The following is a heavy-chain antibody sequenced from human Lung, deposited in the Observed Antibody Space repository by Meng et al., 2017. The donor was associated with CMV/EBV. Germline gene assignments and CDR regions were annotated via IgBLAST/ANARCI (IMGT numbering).Heavy chain of an antibody. CDR2: MNPNSGNT. CDR1: GYTFTSYD. V-gene: IGHV1-8*01. Sequence: AEVKKPGASGKVSCKASGYTFTSYDINGVRQATGQGLEWMGWMNPNSGNTGYAQKFQGRVTMTRNTSISTAYMELSSLRSEDTAVYYCARGYCSGGSCPVFDPWGQGTLVTVSS. D-gene: IGHD2-15*01. J-gene: IGHJ5*02. CDR3: ARGYCSGGSCPVFDP.